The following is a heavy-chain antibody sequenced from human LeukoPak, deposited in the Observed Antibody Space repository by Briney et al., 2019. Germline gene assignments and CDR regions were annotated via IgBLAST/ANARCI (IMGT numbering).Heavy chain of an antibody. CDR1: GYTFTGYY. D-gene: IGHD6-13*01. Sequence: ASVKVSCKASGYTFTGYYMHWVRQAPGQGLEWMGRINPNSGGTNYAQKFQGRVTITADESTSTAYMELSSLRSEDTAVYYCAREGIGLDAFDIWGQGTMVTVSS. CDR3: AREGIGLDAFDI. J-gene: IGHJ3*02. V-gene: IGHV1-2*06. CDR2: INPNSGGT.